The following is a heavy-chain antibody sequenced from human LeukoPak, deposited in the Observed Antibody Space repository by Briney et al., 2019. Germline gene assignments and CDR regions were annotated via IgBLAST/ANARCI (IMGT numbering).Heavy chain of an antibody. J-gene: IGHJ5*02. CDR2: IYHSGST. Sequence: SETLSLTCAVSGYSLSSGYYWGWIRQPPGKGLEWIGSIYHSGSTNYNPSLKSRVTISVDTSKNQFSLKLSSVTAADTAVYYCARDLESYYDSSGYYGQSSWFDPWGQGTLVTVSS. V-gene: IGHV4-38-2*02. CDR1: GYSLSSGYY. CDR3: ARDLESYYDSSGYYGQSSWFDP. D-gene: IGHD3-22*01.